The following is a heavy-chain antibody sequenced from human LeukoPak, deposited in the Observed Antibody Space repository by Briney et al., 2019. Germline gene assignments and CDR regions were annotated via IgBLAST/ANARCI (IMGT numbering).Heavy chain of an antibody. CDR2: IGTAGDT. J-gene: IGHJ3*02. CDR3: ARADLSDAFDI. V-gene: IGHV3-13*04. Sequence: GGSLRLSCAAPGFTFSSYDMHWVRQATGKGLEWVSAIGTAGDTYYPGSVKGRFTISRENAKNSLYLQMNSLRAGDTAVYYCARADLSDAFDIWGQGTMVTVSS. CDR1: GFTFSSYD.